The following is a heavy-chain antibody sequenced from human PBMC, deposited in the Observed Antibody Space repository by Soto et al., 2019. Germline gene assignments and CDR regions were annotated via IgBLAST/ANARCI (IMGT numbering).Heavy chain of an antibody. CDR2: ISGSGGST. V-gene: IGHV3-23*01. D-gene: IGHD1-20*01. Sequence: EVQLLESGGGLVQPGGSLRLSCAASGFTFSSYAMSWVRQAPGKGLEWVSAISGSGGSTYYAHSVKGRFTISRDKSKNTLYLQMTSVRAEDTAVYYCPKGYNWNADSRFDYWGQGTLVTVSS. J-gene: IGHJ4*02. CDR3: PKGYNWNADSRFDY. CDR1: GFTFSSYA.